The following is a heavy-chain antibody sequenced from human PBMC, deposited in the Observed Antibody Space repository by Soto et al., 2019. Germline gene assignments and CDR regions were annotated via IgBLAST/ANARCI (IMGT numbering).Heavy chain of an antibody. V-gene: IGHV4-30-4*01. CDR2: TYYSGST. CDR1: GGSISSGDHY. Sequence: SETLSLTCTVSGGSISSGDHYWDWIRQPPGKGLEWIGYTYYSGSTYYNPSLTSRVSISVDTSKNQFSLELFSVTAADTAVYFCARGLHQWYIDMWGPGTMVTVSS. D-gene: IGHD2-8*01. CDR3: ARGLHQWYIDM. J-gene: IGHJ3*02.